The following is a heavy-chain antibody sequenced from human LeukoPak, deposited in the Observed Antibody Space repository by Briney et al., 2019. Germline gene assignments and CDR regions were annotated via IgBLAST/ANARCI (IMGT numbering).Heavy chain of an antibody. CDR3: ARDVGGSGNRFDP. J-gene: IGHJ5*02. CDR2: INPNSGAT. V-gene: IGHV1-2*02. D-gene: IGHD3-10*01. Sequence: ASVKVSCKASGGTFSSYAISWVRQAPGQGLEWLGWINPNSGATKYAQQFQGRVAMTSDTSISTAHMELSSLTSDDTAVYHCARDVGGSGNRFDPWGQGTLVTVSS. CDR1: GGTFSSYA.